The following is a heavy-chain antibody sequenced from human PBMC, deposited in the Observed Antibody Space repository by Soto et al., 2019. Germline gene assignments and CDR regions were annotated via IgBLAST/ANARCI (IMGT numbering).Heavy chain of an antibody. J-gene: IGHJ3*02. D-gene: IGHD4-17*01. CDR2: INHSGST. CDR1: GGSFSGYY. Sequence: QVQLQQWGAGLLKPSETLSLTCAVYGGSFSGYYWSWIRQPPGKGLEWIGEINHSGSTNYNPSLKSRVTISVDTSKHQFSLKLSSVTAADTAVYSCARENGDGYAFDIWGQGTMVTVSS. CDR3: ARENGDGYAFDI. V-gene: IGHV4-34*01.